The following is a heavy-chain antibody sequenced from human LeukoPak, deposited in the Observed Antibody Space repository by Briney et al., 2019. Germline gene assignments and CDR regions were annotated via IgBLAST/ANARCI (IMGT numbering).Heavy chain of an antibody. D-gene: IGHD4-17*01. CDR3: AKRRGDYELYDIDI. Sequence: GGSLRLSCAASAFTFSSYGMSWVRQAPGKGLEGVSAISGSGGSTFHADSVKGRFTISRDNSKNTLYLQMNSLRAEDTAVYYCAKRRGDYELYDIDIWGQGTMVTVSS. V-gene: IGHV3-23*01. CDR1: AFTFSSYG. CDR2: ISGSGGST. J-gene: IGHJ3*02.